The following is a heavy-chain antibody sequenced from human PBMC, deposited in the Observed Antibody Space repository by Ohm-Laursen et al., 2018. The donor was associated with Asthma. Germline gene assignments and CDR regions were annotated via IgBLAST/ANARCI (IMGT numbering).Heavy chain of an antibody. D-gene: IGHD6-13*01. CDR1: GFTFSSYA. CDR3: AKLPAAGTKDYYYYGMDV. CDR2: ISYDGSYQ. Sequence: SLRLSCAAPGFTFSSYAMHWVRQAPGKGLERVAAISYDGSYQYYADSVKGRFTISRDNSKNTLYLQMNSLRAEDTAVYYCAKLPAAGTKDYYYYGMDVWGQGTTVTVSS. J-gene: IGHJ6*02. V-gene: IGHV3-30*04.